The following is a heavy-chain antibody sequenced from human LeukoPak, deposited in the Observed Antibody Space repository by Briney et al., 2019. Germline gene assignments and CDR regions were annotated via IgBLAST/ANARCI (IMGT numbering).Heavy chain of an antibody. CDR2: IRWNSGSI. J-gene: IGHJ4*02. CDR1: GFTFDDYA. D-gene: IGHD3-22*01. CDR3: AKADSSGSYFDY. Sequence: GGSLRLSCAASGFTFDDYAMHWVRQAPGKGLEWVSGIRWNSGSIGYADSVKGRFTISRDNAKNSLYLQMNSLRAEDTALYYCAKADSSGSYFDYWGQGTLVTVSS. V-gene: IGHV3-9*01.